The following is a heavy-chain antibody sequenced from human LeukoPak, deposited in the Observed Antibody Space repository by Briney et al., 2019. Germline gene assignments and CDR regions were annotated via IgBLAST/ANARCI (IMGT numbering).Heavy chain of an antibody. J-gene: IGHJ4*02. V-gene: IGHV4-34*01. CDR3: ARQPDSSGYGFDY. CDR1: GGSFSGYY. Sequence: SETLSLTCAVYGGSFSGYYWSWIRQPPGKGLEWIGEINHSGSTNYNPSLKSRVTISVDTSKNQFSLKLSSVTAADTAVYYCARQPDSSGYGFDYWGQGTLVTVSS. CDR2: INHSGST. D-gene: IGHD3-22*01.